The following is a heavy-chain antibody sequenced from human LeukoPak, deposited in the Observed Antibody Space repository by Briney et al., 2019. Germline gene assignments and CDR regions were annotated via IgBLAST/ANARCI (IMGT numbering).Heavy chain of an antibody. Sequence: GASVKVSCKASGYTFSSHDINWVRQATGQGLEWMGWMNPNSGNTGYARKFQGRLNMTRNTSISTAYMELSSLRSEDTAVYYCARRVGSGWPVQHWGQGTLVTVSS. V-gene: IGHV1-8*01. CDR3: ARRVGSGWPVQH. CDR1: GYTFSSHD. D-gene: IGHD6-19*01. J-gene: IGHJ1*01. CDR2: MNPNSGNT.